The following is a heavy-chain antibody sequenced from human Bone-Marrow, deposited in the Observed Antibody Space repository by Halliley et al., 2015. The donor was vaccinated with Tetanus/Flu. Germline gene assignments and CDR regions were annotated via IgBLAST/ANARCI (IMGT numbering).Heavy chain of an antibody. V-gene: IGHV3-64D*06. J-gene: IGHJ4*02. CDR2: GGTT. D-gene: IGHD3-3*01. Sequence: GGTTHYADSVKVRFTISRNNSKNTLFLQMSSLRAEDTAVYYCVKDYGSGVVGWYQFDSWGQGTLVIVSS. CDR3: VKDYGSGVVGWYQFDS.